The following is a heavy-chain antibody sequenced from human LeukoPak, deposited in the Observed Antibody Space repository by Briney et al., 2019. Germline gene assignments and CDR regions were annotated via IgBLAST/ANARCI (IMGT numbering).Heavy chain of an antibody. CDR2: IYYSGNT. D-gene: IGHD7-27*01. J-gene: IGHJ4*02. Sequence: SETLSLTCTVSGDSISTSNSYWGWIRQPPGKGLEWIGSIYYSGNTYYNASLKSRVTISVDTSKNQFSLKFTSVTAADTAVYYCAREEGGRLGIDYYFDYWGQGTLVTVSS. CDR1: GDSISTSNSY. V-gene: IGHV4-39*02. CDR3: AREEGGRLGIDYYFDY.